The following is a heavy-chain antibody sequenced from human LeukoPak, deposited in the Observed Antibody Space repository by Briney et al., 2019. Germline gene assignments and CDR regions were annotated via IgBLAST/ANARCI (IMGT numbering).Heavy chain of an antibody. CDR1: GDSVSSNSAA. CDR3: ARAYGDYRYYYYYMDV. CDR2: TYYRSKWYN. J-gene: IGHJ6*03. D-gene: IGHD4-17*01. V-gene: IGHV6-1*01. Sequence: SQTLSLTCAISGDSVSSNSAAWNWIRQSPSRGLEWLGRTYYRSKWYNDYAVSVKSRITINPDTSKNQFSLKLSSVTAADTAVYYCARAYGDYRYYYYYMDVWGKGTTVTVSS.